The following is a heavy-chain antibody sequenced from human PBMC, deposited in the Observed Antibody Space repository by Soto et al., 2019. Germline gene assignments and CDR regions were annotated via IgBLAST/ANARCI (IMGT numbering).Heavy chain of an antibody. CDR2: IYYSGRT. J-gene: IGHJ4*02. D-gene: IGHD2-21*02. CDR1: GESISSSSYH. CDR3: ARQRTTVVTQAYFDH. Sequence: PSETLSLTCIVSGESISSSSYHWGWIRQPPGKGLEWFGSIYYSGRTYYNPSFKSRVTISIDTSKNQFSLKLSSVTATDTAVYYCARQRTTVVTQAYFDHWGQGALVTVYS. V-gene: IGHV4-39*01.